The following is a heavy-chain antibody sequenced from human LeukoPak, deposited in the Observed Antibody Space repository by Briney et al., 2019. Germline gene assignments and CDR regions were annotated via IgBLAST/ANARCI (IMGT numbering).Heavy chain of an antibody. Sequence: SETLSLTCTVSGGSISSYYWSWIRQPPGKGLEWIGYIYYSGSTNYNPSLKSRVTISVDTSKNQFSLKLSSVTAADTAVYYCARLNRRWLQSANKAGAFDIWGQGTMVTVSS. V-gene: IGHV4-59*08. J-gene: IGHJ3*02. CDR1: GGSISSYY. CDR2: IYYSGST. D-gene: IGHD5-24*01. CDR3: ARLNRRWLQSANKAGAFDI.